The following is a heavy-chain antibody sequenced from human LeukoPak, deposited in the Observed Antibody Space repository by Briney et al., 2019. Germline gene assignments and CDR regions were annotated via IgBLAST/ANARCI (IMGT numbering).Heavy chain of an antibody. V-gene: IGHV3-30-3*01. J-gene: IGHJ3*01. D-gene: IGHD3-3*01. CDR3: ATFRFLGT. CDR2: ISYDGSKK. Sequence: GGSLRLSCAASGFTFSSYAVHWVRQAPGKGLEWVAVISYDGSKKYYADSVKGRFTISRDNVKNSLYLQMNSLRAEDTAIYYCATFRFLGTWGQGTMVTVSP. CDR1: GFTFSSYA.